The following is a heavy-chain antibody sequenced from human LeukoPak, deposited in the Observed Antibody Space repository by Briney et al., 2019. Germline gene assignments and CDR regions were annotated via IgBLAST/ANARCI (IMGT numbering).Heavy chain of an antibody. V-gene: IGHV4-34*01. J-gene: IGHJ4*02. Sequence: SETLSLTCAVYGGSFSGYYWSWIRQPPGKGLEWIGEINHSGSTNYNPSLKSRVTISVDTSKNQFSLKLSSVTAADTAVYYCARRNRALLNFDYWGQGTLVTVSS. CDR1: GGSFSGYY. D-gene: IGHD2/OR15-2a*01. CDR3: ARRNRALLNFDY. CDR2: INHSGST.